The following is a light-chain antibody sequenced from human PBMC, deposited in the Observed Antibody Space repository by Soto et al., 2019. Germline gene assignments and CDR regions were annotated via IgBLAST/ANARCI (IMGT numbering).Light chain of an antibody. V-gene: IGKV1-5*03. Sequence: DIHMTQSPSTLSGSVGDRVSITCRASQTISSCLAWYQQKPGKAPKLLIYGASTLKSGIPSRFSGSGSGTEFTLTISSLQPDDFATYYCQQYGSYSWAFGQGTKVDIK. CDR3: QQYGSYSWA. CDR2: GAS. CDR1: QTISSC. J-gene: IGKJ1*01.